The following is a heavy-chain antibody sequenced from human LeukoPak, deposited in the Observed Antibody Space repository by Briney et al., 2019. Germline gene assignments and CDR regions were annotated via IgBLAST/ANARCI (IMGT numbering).Heavy chain of an antibody. J-gene: IGHJ4*02. D-gene: IGHD3-22*01. Sequence: GGSLRLSCAASGFTFSSYAMSWVRQAPGKGLEWVSAISGSGGSTYYADSVKGRFTISRDNSKNTLYLQMNSLRAEDTAVYYCAKDPTYYYDSSGYRWGQGTLVTVSS. CDR1: GFTFSSYA. V-gene: IGHV3-23*01. CDR2: ISGSGGST. CDR3: AKDPTYYYDSSGYR.